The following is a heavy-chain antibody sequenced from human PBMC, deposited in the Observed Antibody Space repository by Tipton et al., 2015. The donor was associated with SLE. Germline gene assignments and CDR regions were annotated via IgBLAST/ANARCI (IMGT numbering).Heavy chain of an antibody. J-gene: IGHJ3*02. Sequence: LSLTCTVSGGSISSSSYYWGWIRQPPGKGLEWVSYISSSSSYTNYADSVKGRFTISRDNAKNSLYLQMNSLRAEDTAVYYCARGDGGYDAFDIWGQGTMVTVSS. CDR1: GGSISSSSYY. CDR3: ARGDGGYDAFDI. V-gene: IGHV3-11*05. CDR2: ISSSSSYT. D-gene: IGHD2-15*01.